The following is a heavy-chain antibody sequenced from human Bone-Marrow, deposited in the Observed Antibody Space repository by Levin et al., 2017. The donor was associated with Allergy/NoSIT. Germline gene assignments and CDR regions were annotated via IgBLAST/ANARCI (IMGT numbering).Heavy chain of an antibody. J-gene: IGHJ6*02. Sequence: SQTLSLPCSVSGASIRSSFWTWMRQPPGQGLEWIGYIYDSGSTYYNSSLKSRVTISVDTSKNQFSLKVNSVTAADTAIYYCARHIRNYGMDVWGQGTTVTVSS. D-gene: IGHD3-3*02. CDR2: IYDSGST. CDR1: GASIRSSF. CDR3: ARHIRNYGMDV. V-gene: IGHV4-59*08.